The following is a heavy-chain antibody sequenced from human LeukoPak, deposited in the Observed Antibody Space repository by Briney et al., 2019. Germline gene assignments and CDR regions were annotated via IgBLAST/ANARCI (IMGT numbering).Heavy chain of an antibody. J-gene: IGHJ4*02. CDR1: GFTFSDYW. CDR3: ASELVIQLWSQTY. D-gene: IGHD5-18*01. CDR2: INSEGSST. Sequence: GGSLRLSCAASGFTFSDYWMHWVRQAPGKGLVWVSRINSEGSSTTYADSVKGRFTISRDNAKNTVYLQMNSLRAEDTAVYYCASELVIQLWSQTYWGQGTLVTVSS. V-gene: IGHV3-74*01.